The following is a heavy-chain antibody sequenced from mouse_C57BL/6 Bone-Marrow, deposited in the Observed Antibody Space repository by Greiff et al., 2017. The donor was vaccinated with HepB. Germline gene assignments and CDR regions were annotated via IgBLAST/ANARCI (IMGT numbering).Heavy chain of an antibody. CDR1: GFTFSDYG. V-gene: IGHV5-17*01. CDR3: AREDWDDWFDY. D-gene: IGHD4-1*01. J-gene: IGHJ3*01. CDR2: ISSGSSNI. Sequence: DVMLVESGGGLVKPGGSLKLSCAASGFTFSDYGMHWVRQAPEKGLEWVAYISSGSSNIYYADTVKGRFTISRDNAKNTLFLQMTSLRSEDTAMYYCAREDWDDWFDYWGQGTLVTVSA.